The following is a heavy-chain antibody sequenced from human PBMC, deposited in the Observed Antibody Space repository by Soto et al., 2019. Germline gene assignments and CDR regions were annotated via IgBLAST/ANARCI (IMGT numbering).Heavy chain of an antibody. CDR2: INTAKGYT. CDR3: VRGSSSATTFYFDL. CDR1: GYTFTSYA. V-gene: IGHV1-3*04. J-gene: IGHJ2*01. D-gene: IGHD4-17*01. Sequence: QVQVVQSGAEVKKPGASVKVSCKASGYTFTSYAMHWVRQAPGQRLEWMGWINTAKGYTKYSQMFQGRVTIARDTSANTAYMELSSLSSEDTAVYYCVRGSSSATTFYFDLWGRGTLVTVSS.